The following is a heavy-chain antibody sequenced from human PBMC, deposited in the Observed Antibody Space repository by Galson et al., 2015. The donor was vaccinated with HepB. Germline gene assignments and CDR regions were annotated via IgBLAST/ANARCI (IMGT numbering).Heavy chain of an antibody. CDR1: GFTFSSYA. Sequence: SLRLSCAASGFTFSSYAMHWVRQAPGKGLEWVAVISYDGSNKYYADSVKGRFTISRDNAKNSLYLQMNSLRAEDTAVYYCARSAGDYYYYYYMDVWGKGTTVTVSS. CDR3: ARSAGDYYYYYYMDV. J-gene: IGHJ6*03. CDR2: ISYDGSNK. V-gene: IGHV3-30-3*01.